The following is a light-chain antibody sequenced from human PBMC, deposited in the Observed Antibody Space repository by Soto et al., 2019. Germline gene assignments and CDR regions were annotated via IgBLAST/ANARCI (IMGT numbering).Light chain of an antibody. CDR2: EVS. J-gene: IGLJ2*01. V-gene: IGLV2-14*01. CDR1: RSDVGGYNY. Sequence: QSALTQPASVSGSPGQSITISCTGTRSDVGGYNYVSWYQHHPGKAPKLMIYEVSNRPSGVSNRFSGSKSGNTASLTISGLQAEDEADDYCSSYTSSSTRVFGGGTKLTVL. CDR3: SSYTSSSTRV.